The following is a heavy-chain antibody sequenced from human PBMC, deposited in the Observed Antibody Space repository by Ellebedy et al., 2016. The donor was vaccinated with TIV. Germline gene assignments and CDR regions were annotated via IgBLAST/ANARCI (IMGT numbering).Heavy chain of an antibody. CDR2: VSYSGKS. CDR3: ASHLMVGATTPYDN. V-gene: IGHV4-59*08. Sequence: SETLSLTXTVSGDSIESYYWSWIRQPPGKGLEWIGFVSYSGKSDHNPSLKSRVTLSVDTSRNQLSLKLTFVTAAATAVYYCASHLMVGATTPYDNWGQGVLVTVSS. D-gene: IGHD1-26*01. J-gene: IGHJ4*02. CDR1: GDSIESYY.